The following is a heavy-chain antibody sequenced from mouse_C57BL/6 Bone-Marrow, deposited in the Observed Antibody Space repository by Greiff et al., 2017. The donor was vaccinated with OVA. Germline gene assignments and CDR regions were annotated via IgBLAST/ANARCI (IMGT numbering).Heavy chain of an antibody. V-gene: IGHV10-1*01. D-gene: IGHD2-2*01. CDR3: VRSDYFVYDGFAY. J-gene: IGHJ3*01. CDR2: IRSKSNNYAT. CDR1: GFSFNTYA. Sequence: EVKLQESGGGLVQPKGSLKLSCAASGFSFNTYAMNWVRQAPGKGLEWVARIRSKSNNYATYYADSVKDRFTISRDDSESMLYLQMNTLNTEVTAMYCCVRSDYFVYDGFAYWSHEALVPVS.